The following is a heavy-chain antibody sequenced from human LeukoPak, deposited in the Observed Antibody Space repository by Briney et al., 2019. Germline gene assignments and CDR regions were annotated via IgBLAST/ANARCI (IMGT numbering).Heavy chain of an antibody. CDR3: ARETRRSRFDY. Sequence: KPSETLSLTCAVSGGSISSSNWWSWIRQPPGKGLEWIGEIHYSESANYNPSLKSRAIISVDTSKNQFSLKLTSVTAADTAVYYCARETRRSRFDYWGQGTLVTVSS. D-gene: IGHD2-2*01. J-gene: IGHJ4*02. CDR1: GGSISSSNW. V-gene: IGHV4/OR15-8*01. CDR2: IHYSESA.